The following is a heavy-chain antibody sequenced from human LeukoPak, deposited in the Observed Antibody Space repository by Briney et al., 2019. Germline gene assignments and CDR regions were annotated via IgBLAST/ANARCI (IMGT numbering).Heavy chain of an antibody. Sequence: GASLRLSCAASGFTFTSYGMHWVRQAPGQGLEWMARINTDGGSTYYADSVQGRFSISRDNAKNTPHMQMNSLRSEDTAVYYCARGGVATLAYYVRDVGGQGTTDRVST. D-gene: IGHD5-12*01. J-gene: IGHJ6*01. CDR3: ARGGVATLAYYVRDV. CDR1: GFTFTSYG. CDR2: INTDGGST. V-gene: IGHV3-74*01.